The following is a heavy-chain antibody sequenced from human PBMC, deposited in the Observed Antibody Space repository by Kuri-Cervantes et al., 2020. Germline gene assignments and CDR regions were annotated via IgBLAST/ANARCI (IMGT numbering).Heavy chain of an antibody. J-gene: IGHJ4*02. D-gene: IGHD4-17*01. Sequence: GGSLRLSCAASGFTFSSYAMHWVRQAPGKGLEWVAVISYDGSNKYYADSVKGRFTISRDNSKNTLYLQMNSLRAEDTAVYYCARDTGDYGDYVLDYWGQGTLVTVSS. CDR2: ISYDGSNK. CDR1: GFTFSSYA. V-gene: IGHV3-30*04. CDR3: ARDTGDYGDYVLDY.